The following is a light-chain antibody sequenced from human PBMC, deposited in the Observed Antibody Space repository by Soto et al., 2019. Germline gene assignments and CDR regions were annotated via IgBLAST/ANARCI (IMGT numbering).Light chain of an antibody. CDR1: QRVLYSSNNKNY. CDR3: QQYNSYLWT. Sequence: DIVMTQSREALGVSVGERTTISCKSSQRVLYSSNNKNYLAWYQQKPGKAPKLLIYAASSLQSGVPSRFSGSGSGTEFTLTISSLQPDDFATYYCQQYNSYLWTFGQGTKVDIK. V-gene: IGKV4-1*01. J-gene: IGKJ1*01. CDR2: AAS.